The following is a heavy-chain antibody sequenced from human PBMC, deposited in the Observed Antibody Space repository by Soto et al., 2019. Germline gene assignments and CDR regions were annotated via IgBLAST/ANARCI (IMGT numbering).Heavy chain of an antibody. CDR1: GYSFRTHG. J-gene: IGHJ5*02. CDR3: ARDLGYCNSSGCFRNWFDP. D-gene: IGHD2-15*01. V-gene: IGHV1-18*01. CDR2: ISTYDDKT. Sequence: QVPLVQSGAEVKTPGASVKVSCRASGYSFRTHGISWVRQAPGQGLEWMGWISTYDDKTNFPQKFQGRITMTTDTSTSTAYMELRSLRSDDTAVYLCARDLGYCNSSGCFRNWFDPWGQGTLVTVSS.